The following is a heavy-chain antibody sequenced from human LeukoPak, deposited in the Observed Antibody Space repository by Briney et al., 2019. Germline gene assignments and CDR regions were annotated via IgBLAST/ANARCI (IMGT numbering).Heavy chain of an antibody. Sequence: ASVKVSCKASGYTFTSYGISWVRQAPGQGLGWMGWISAYNGNTNYAQKLQGRVTMTTDTSTSTAYMELRSLRSDDTAVYYCARWGLTNYYYYYGMDVWGKGTTVTVSS. CDR3: ARWGLTNYYYYYGMDV. J-gene: IGHJ6*04. CDR1: GYTFTSYG. CDR2: ISAYNGNT. D-gene: IGHD3-16*01. V-gene: IGHV1-18*04.